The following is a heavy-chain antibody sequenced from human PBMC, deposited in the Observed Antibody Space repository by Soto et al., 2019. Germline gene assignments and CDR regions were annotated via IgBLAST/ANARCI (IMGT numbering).Heavy chain of an antibody. CDR1: GGSISSSSYY. J-gene: IGHJ4*02. CDR2: IYYSGST. CDR3: ARHYHYSCGSYRPPYFDY. D-gene: IGHD3-16*02. Sequence: QLQLQESGPGLVKPSETLSLTCTVSGGSISSSSYYWGWIRQPPGKGLEWIGSIYYSGSTYYNPSLKSRVTISVHTSKNQFSLQLSCVTAADTAVYYCARHYHYSCGSYRPPYFDYWGQGTLVTVSS. V-gene: IGHV4-39*01.